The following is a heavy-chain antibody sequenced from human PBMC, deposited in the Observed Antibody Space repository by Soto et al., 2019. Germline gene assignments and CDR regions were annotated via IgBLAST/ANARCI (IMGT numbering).Heavy chain of an antibody. CDR1: GGSISSGGYY. V-gene: IGHV4-31*03. CDR3: ARVSYFRGFDWLFAFDS. Sequence: PSETLSLTCTVSGGSISSGGYYWSWIRQHPGKGLEWIGYIYYSGSTYYNPSLKSRVTISVDTSKNQFSLKMNSVTAADTAVYYCARVSYFRGFDWLFAFDSWGQGALVTVSS. D-gene: IGHD3-9*01. J-gene: IGHJ4*02. CDR2: IYYSGST.